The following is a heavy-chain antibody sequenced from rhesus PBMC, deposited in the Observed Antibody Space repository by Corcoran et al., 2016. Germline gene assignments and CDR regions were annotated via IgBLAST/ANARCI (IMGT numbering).Heavy chain of an antibody. CDR3: ARHLGSSYGWRFDV. CDR1: GGSISSSNW. Sequence: QVQLQESGPAVVKPSETLSLTCAVSGGSISSSNWWDWIRQSPGKGLEWIGGIHDSPVHTGSIPSLKGRVTLSIDTSQNQFSLKLSSVTAADTAVYFCARHLGSSYGWRFDVWGAGVLVTVSS. D-gene: IGHD6-43*01. V-gene: IGHV4-93*02. CDR2: IHDSPVHT. J-gene: IGHJ5-1*01.